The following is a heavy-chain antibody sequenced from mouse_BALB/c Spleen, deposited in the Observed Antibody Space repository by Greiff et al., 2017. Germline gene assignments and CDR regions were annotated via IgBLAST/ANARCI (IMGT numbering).Heavy chain of an antibody. J-gene: IGHJ3*01. V-gene: IGHV5-17*02. CDR3: ARSGVTTAAWFAY. D-gene: IGHD1-2*01. CDR2: ISSGSSTI. Sequence: DVKLVESGGGLVQPGGSRKLSCAASGFTFSSFGMHWVRQAPEKGLEWVAYISSGSSTIYYADTVKGRFTISRDNPKNTLFLQMTSLRSEDTAMYYCARSGVTTAAWFAYWGQGTLVTVSA. CDR1: GFTFSSFG.